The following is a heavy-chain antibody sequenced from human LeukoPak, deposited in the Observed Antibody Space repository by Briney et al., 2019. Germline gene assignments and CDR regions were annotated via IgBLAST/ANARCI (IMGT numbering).Heavy chain of an antibody. CDR2: IYHSGST. Sequence: SETLSLTCTVSGVSISSYYWSWIRQPPGKGLEWIGYIYHSGSTNYNPSLKSRVTISVDTSKNHFSLKLNSVTAADTAVYYCAKPSNYYGSATDAFDFWGQGTMVTVSS. J-gene: IGHJ3*01. D-gene: IGHD3-10*01. CDR3: AKPSNYYGSATDAFDF. CDR1: GVSISSYY. V-gene: IGHV4-59*12.